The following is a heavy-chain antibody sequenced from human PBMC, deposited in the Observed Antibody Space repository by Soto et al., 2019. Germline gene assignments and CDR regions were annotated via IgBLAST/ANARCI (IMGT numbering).Heavy chain of an antibody. Sequence: QVQLVQSGAEVMTPGASVKVSCKASGYTFSNFGLSWVRQAPGQGLEWMGWISGYNGNTNSAEKFQGRVTMTTDTSTSTAYMEVRSLTTDDSGVYYCARDKGYGFGWSSSSGMDVWGQGTTVTVSS. CDR2: ISGYNGNT. D-gene: IGHD5-18*01. V-gene: IGHV1-18*01. J-gene: IGHJ6*02. CDR1: GYTFSNFG. CDR3: ARDKGYGFGWSSSSGMDV.